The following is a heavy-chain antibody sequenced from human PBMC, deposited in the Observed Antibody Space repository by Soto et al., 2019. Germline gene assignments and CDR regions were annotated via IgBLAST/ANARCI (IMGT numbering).Heavy chain of an antibody. Sequence: SETLSLTCAVSGGSISSSNWWSWVRQPPGKGLEWIGEIYHSGSTNYNPSLKSRVTISVDKSKNQFSLKLSPVTAADTAVYYCAKTYSSSPTRGMDVWGQGTTVTVS. J-gene: IGHJ6*02. CDR2: IYHSGST. CDR3: AKTYSSSPTRGMDV. V-gene: IGHV4-4*02. CDR1: GGSISSSNW. D-gene: IGHD6-6*01.